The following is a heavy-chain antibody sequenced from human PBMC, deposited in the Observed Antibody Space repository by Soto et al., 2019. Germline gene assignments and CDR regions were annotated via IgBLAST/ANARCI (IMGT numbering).Heavy chain of an antibody. CDR3: ATRTMKRPSGFYGMDV. J-gene: IGHJ6*02. Sequence: QVQLVQSGAEVKKPGSSVKVSCKASGGTFSSYAISWVRQAPGQGLEWMGGIIPIFGTANYAQKFQGRVTITADESTSTADMELSSLRSEDTAVYYCATRTMKRPSGFYGMDVWGQGTTVTVSS. CDR1: GGTFSSYA. CDR2: IIPIFGTA. D-gene: IGHD3-22*01. V-gene: IGHV1-69*12.